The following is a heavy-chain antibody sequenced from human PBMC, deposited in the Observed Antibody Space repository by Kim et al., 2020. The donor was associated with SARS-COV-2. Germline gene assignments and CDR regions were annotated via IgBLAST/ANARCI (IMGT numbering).Heavy chain of an antibody. CDR2: ISNTVNTI. D-gene: IGHD7-27*01. CDR3: ATFYGDKFYYYYMDV. CDR1: GFDFNEYW. V-gene: IGHV3-11*01. J-gene: IGHJ6*03. Sequence: GGSLRLSCAASGFDFNEYWMSWIRQAPGRGLEWVSYISNTVNTIYYRDSVKGRFSTSRDNAKKSLYLQMNNLRAEDTAIYYCATFYGDKFYYYYMDVWGKGTSVTVSS.